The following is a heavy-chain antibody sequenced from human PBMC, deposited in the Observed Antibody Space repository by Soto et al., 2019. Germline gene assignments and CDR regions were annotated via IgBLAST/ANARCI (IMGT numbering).Heavy chain of an antibody. Sequence: EVQLVQSGAEVKQSGESLRISCTVSGYSFASPWISWVRQVPGKGQEWMGRIDLSESYTTYNPSFQGHVTFSADKSITTAYLQWRSLEASDTAIYYCATQGLTTYYFGYWGQGTLVTVSS. CDR1: GYSFASPW. V-gene: IGHV5-10-1*03. CDR2: IDLSESYT. CDR3: ATQGLTTYYFGY. J-gene: IGHJ4*02.